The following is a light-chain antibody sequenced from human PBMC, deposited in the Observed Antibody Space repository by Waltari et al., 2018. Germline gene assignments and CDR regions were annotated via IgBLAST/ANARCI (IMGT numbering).Light chain of an antibody. CDR3: AAWDDSLSGRV. V-gene: IGLV1-47*01. CDR2: RNN. Sequence: QSVLTQPPSASGTPGQRVTISCSGSSSNFGSNYVYWYHQLPGTAPKLLIYRNNQRPSGVPDRFSGSKSGTSASLAISGLRSEDEADYYCAAWDDSLSGRVFGGGTKLTVL. J-gene: IGLJ3*02. CDR1: SSNFGSNY.